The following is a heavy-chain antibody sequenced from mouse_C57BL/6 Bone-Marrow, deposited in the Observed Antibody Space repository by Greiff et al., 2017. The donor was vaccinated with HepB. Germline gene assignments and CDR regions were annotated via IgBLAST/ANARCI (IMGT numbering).Heavy chain of an antibody. CDR3: ARDDYDGVYYALDY. D-gene: IGHD2-4*01. CDR1: GFTFSDYY. V-gene: IGHV5-16*01. J-gene: IGHJ4*01. Sequence: EVKLVESEGGLVQPGSSLKLSCTASGFTFSDYYMAWVRQVPDKGLEWVANINYDGSSTYYLDSLKSRFIISRDNAKNILYLQRSSLKSEDTATYYCARDDYDGVYYALDYWGQGTSVTVSS. CDR2: INYDGSST.